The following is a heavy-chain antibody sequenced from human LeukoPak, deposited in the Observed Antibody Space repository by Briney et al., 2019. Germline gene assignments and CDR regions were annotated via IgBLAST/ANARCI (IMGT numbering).Heavy chain of an antibody. CDR3: ARDQTAVTGVWGTIDY. Sequence: GGSLRLSCAASGFTFSSYAMSWVRQAPGKGLEWVSGISDSGDRTQYADSVKGRFTISRDNSKNTLYLQMNSLRTEDTAVYYCARDQTAVTGVWGTIDYWGQGTLVTVSS. CDR1: GFTFSSYA. J-gene: IGHJ4*02. V-gene: IGHV3-23*01. CDR2: ISDSGDRT. D-gene: IGHD2-8*02.